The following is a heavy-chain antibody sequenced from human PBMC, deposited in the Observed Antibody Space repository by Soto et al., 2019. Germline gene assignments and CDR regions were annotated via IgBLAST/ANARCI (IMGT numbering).Heavy chain of an antibody. D-gene: IGHD6-13*01. CDR3: ARDLGYSSSWGGWYYYGMDV. J-gene: IGHJ6*02. CDR1: GGSISSYY. V-gene: IGHV4-59*01. CDR2: IYYSGST. Sequence: PSETLSLTCTVSGGSISSYYLSWIRQPPGKGLEWIGYIYYSGSTNYNPSLKSRVTISVDTSKNQFSLKLSSVTAADTAVYYCARDLGYSSSWGGWYYYGMDVWGQGTTVTVSS.